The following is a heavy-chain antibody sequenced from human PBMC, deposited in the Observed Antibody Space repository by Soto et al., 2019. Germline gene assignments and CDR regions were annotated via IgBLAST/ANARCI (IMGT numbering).Heavy chain of an antibody. D-gene: IGHD6-6*01. J-gene: IGHJ4*02. CDR2: IKQDGSEK. V-gene: IGHV3-7*01. CDR1: GFTFSSYW. CDR3: ATPPACSSEGSSHY. Sequence: GGSLRLSCAASGFTFSSYWMSWVRQAPGKGLEWVANIKQDGSEKYYVDSVKGRFTISRDNAKNSLYLQMNSLRAEDTAVYYCATPPACSSEGSSHYWGQGTLVTVST.